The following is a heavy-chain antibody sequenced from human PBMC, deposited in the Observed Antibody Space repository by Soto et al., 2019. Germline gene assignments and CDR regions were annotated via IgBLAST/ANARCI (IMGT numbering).Heavy chain of an antibody. V-gene: IGHV3-21*01. J-gene: IGHJ4*02. CDR3: ARGDSIIIPAVSDF. CDR1: GFTFNNYG. CDR2: VSKSDYT. D-gene: IGHD2-2*01. Sequence: GSLRLSCAVSGFTFNNYGINWVRQAPGKGLEWVSSVSKSDYTYYSDSVKGRFTISRDNAKNSVSLQMNTLRAEDTAVYYCARGDSIIIPAVSDFWGQGTLVTVSS.